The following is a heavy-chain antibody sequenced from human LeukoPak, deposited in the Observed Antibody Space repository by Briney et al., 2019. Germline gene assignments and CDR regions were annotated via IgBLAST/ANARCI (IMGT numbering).Heavy chain of an antibody. Sequence: SETLSLTCTVSGGSISSYFWNWIRQPPGKGLEWIGYIYDSESTNYNPSLKSRVTISVDTSKNQVSLKLSSVTAADTAVYYCARGALGIVGATDSWGQGTLVTVSS. CDR2: IYDSEST. D-gene: IGHD1-26*01. J-gene: IGHJ4*02. CDR3: ARGALGIVGATDS. CDR1: GGSISSYF. V-gene: IGHV4-59*08.